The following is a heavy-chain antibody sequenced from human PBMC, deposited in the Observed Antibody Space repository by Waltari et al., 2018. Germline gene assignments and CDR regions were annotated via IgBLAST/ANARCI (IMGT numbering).Heavy chain of an antibody. J-gene: IGHJ5*02. CDR2: IYTSGRT. CDR3: ARDREQQLVRLGGNSFDP. D-gene: IGHD6-13*01. Sequence: QVQLQESGPGLVKPSQTLSLTCTVSGGSISRGSYYWSWIRQAAGKGLGWLGRIYTSGRTKPHPSPKRRVTITVDTSKNQFSLKLSSVTAADPAVYYGARDREQQLVRLGGNSFDPWGQGTLVTVSS. V-gene: IGHV4-61*02. CDR1: GGSISRGSYY.